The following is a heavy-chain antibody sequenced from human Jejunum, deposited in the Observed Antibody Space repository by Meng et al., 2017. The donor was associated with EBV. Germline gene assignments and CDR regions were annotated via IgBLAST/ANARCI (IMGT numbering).Heavy chain of an antibody. CDR1: EFTFSTTW. J-gene: IGHJ4*02. V-gene: IGHV3-15*01. D-gene: IGHD3-22*01. CDR2: IKSKIAGETI. CDR3: TATFHSDSSGRY. Sequence: EVQLVESXXGXVXXGGXLRLSCAASEFTFSTTWMAWVRQAPGKGLEWVGRIKSKIAGETIDYAAPVIGRFSISRDDSKNTLYLQMNSLKTDDTAVYFCTATFHSDSSGRYWGQGTLVTVSS.